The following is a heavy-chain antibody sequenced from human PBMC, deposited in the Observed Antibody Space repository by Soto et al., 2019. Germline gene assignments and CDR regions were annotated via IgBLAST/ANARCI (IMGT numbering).Heavy chain of an antibody. Sequence: GASVKVSCKVSGYTLTELSMHWVRQAPGKGLERMGGFDPEDGETIYAQKFQGRVTMTEDTSTDTVYMELSSLRSEDTAVYYCARDSGTYYYETSGYYLDYWGPGTLVTVSS. V-gene: IGHV1-24*01. CDR3: ARDSGTYYYETSGYYLDY. D-gene: IGHD3-22*01. CDR2: FDPEDGET. CDR1: GYTLTELS. J-gene: IGHJ4*02.